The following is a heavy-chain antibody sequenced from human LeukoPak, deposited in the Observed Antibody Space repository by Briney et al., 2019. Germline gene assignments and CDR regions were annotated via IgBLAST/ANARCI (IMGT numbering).Heavy chain of an antibody. CDR2: ISAYNGNT. V-gene: IGHV1-18*01. Sequence: ASVKVSCKASGYTFTSYGISWVRQAPGQGLEWMGWISAYNGNTNYAQKLQGRVTMTTDTSTSTAHMELRSLRSDDTAVYYCARVADSNYYYYYGMDVWGQGTTVTVSS. J-gene: IGHJ6*02. CDR3: ARVADSNYYYYYGMDV. D-gene: IGHD4-4*01. CDR1: GYTFTSYG.